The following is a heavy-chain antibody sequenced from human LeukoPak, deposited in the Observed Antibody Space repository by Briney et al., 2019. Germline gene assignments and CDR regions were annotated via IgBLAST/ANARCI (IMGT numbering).Heavy chain of an antibody. CDR1: GFTFSSYY. J-gene: IGHJ5*01. D-gene: IGHD2-2*01. CDR3: ARRDTVPGETSWFDS. Sequence: RGSLRLSCEASGFTFSSYYMNWVRQAPGQGLEWVSSISGLTSQINYADSVKGRFTVSRDNAKNSLYLQMNSLRVEDTAVYYCARRDTVPGETSWFDSWGQGTLVTVSA. V-gene: IGHV3-21*01. CDR2: ISGLTSQI.